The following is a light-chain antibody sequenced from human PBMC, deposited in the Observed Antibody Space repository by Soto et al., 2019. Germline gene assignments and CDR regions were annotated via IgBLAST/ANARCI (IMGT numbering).Light chain of an antibody. J-gene: IGKJ2*01. CDR1: QSISSY. CDR3: EQSYSTPPYT. Sequence: DIQMTQSLSSLSASVGDRVIITCRASQSISSYLNWYQQKPGKAPKLLIYAASSLQSGVPSRFSGSGSGTDFTLTISSLQPEDFATYYCEQSYSTPPYTFGQGTKLEIK. V-gene: IGKV1-39*01. CDR2: AAS.